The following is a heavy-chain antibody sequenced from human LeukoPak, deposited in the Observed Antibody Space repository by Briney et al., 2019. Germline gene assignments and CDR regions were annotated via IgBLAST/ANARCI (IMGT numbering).Heavy chain of an antibody. CDR2: ICYSGST. CDR3: ARRVGYYGSEVAFDI. J-gene: IGHJ3*02. V-gene: IGHV4-39*01. D-gene: IGHD3-10*01. Sequence: PSETLSLTCTVSGFSISSSSYYWVWIRQPPGKGREWIGNICYSGSTYYNPSLRSRVTIFVDMSKNQFSLKLSSVTAADTAVYYCARRVGYYGSEVAFDIWGQGAMVTVSS. CDR1: GFSISSSSYY.